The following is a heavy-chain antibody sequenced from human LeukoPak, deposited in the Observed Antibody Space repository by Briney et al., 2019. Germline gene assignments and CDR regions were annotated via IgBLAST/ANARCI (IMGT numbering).Heavy chain of an antibody. Sequence: ASVTVSCKASGYTFTSYDINWVRQATGQGLEWMGWMNPNSGNTGYAQKFQGRVTMTRNTSISTAYMELSSLRSEDTAVYYCARVRDFWSGYYPFWGQGTLVTVSS. CDR1: GYTFTSYD. J-gene: IGHJ4*02. V-gene: IGHV1-8*01. CDR3: ARVRDFWSGYYPF. D-gene: IGHD3-3*01. CDR2: MNPNSGNT.